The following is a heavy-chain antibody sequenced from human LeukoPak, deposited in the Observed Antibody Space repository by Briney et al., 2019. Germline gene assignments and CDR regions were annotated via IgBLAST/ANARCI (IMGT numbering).Heavy chain of an antibody. CDR2: IIPIFGTA. CDR1: GGTFSSYA. Sequence: ASVKVSCKASGGTFSSYAISWVRQAPGQGLEWMGGIIPIFGTANYAQKFQGRVTITADKSTSTAYMELSSLRSEDTAVYYCAKGIAVAKPGNYYYYMDVWGKGTTVTISS. V-gene: IGHV1-69*06. J-gene: IGHJ6*03. D-gene: IGHD6-19*01. CDR3: AKGIAVAKPGNYYYYMDV.